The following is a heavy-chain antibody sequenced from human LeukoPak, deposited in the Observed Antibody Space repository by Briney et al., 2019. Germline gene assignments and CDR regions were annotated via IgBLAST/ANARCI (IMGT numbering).Heavy chain of an antibody. CDR3: ARDLDGSGNYHWFDP. Sequence: GGSLRLSCAASGFTFSSYWMHWVRQAPGKGLVWVSRINGDGSTTTYADSVKGRFTISRDNAKNTLYVQMSSLRVEDTAVYYCARDLDGSGNYHWFDPWGQGTLVTVSS. J-gene: IGHJ5*02. D-gene: IGHD3-10*01. CDR2: INGDGSTT. CDR1: GFTFSSYW. V-gene: IGHV3-74*01.